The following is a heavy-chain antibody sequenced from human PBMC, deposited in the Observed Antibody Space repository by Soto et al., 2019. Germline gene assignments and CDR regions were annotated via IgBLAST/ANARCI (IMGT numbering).Heavy chain of an antibody. D-gene: IGHD6-13*01. J-gene: IGHJ4*02. Sequence: PSETLSLTCAVYGGSFSGYYWSWIRQPPGKGLEWIGEINHSGSTNYNPSLKSRVTISVDTSKNQFSLKLSSVTAADTAVYYCGRGRREGGYFDYWGQGPLFTVS. V-gene: IGHV4-34*01. CDR1: GGSFSGYY. CDR3: GRGRREGGYFDY. CDR2: INHSGST.